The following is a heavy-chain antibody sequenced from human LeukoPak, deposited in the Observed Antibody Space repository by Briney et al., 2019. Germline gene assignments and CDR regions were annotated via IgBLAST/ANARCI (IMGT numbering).Heavy chain of an antibody. V-gene: IGHV4-34*01. CDR2: INHSGST. CDR3: ASHTRGAWPASSGWYNYYYYGMDV. J-gene: IGHJ6*02. Sequence: SETLSLTCAVYGGSFSNYYWSWIRQPPGKGLEWIGEINHSGSTNYSPSLKSRVTISVDTSKNQFSLKLSSVTAADTAVYYCASHTRGAWPASSGWYNYYYYGMDVWGQGTTVTVSS. CDR1: GGSFSNYY. D-gene: IGHD6-19*01.